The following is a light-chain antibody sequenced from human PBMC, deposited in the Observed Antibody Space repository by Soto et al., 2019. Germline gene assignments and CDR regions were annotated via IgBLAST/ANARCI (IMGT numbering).Light chain of an antibody. Sequence: DIQLTQSPSFLSASVGDRVTITCRASQGISSYLAWYQQKPGKAPKLLIYVASTLQSGVPSRFSGSGSETEFTLTISSLQPEDFANYYCQQDNSYPLTFGGENKVEIK. J-gene: IGKJ4*01. CDR1: QGISSY. CDR3: QQDNSYPLT. V-gene: IGKV1-9*01. CDR2: VAS.